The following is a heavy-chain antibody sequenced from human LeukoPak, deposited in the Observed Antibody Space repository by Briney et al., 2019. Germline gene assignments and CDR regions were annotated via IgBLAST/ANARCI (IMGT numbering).Heavy chain of an antibody. D-gene: IGHD3-9*01. CDR2: IWYDGSNK. CDR3: ARVYSGSYYDILTGYVFNYGMDV. V-gene: IGHV3-33*01. CDR1: GFTFSSYG. Sequence: PGGSLRLSCAASGFTFSSYGRHWVRQAPGKGLEWVAVIWYDGSNKYYADSVKGRFTISRDNSKNTLYLQMNSLRAEDAAVYYCARVYSGSYYDILTGYVFNYGMDVWGQGTTVTVSS. J-gene: IGHJ6*02.